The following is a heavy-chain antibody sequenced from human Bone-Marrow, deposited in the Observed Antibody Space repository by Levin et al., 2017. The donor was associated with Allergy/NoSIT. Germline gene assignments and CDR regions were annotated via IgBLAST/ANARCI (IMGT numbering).Heavy chain of an antibody. CDR1: GFTFRSYA. CDR2: ISGSDGST. J-gene: IGHJ4*02. CDR3: AKRQAGNFGGFVY. Sequence: LSLTCAASGFTFRSYAMSWVRQAPGKGLEWVSGISGSDGSTYYADSVKGRFTISRDNSKNTLDLQMNSLRAEDTAVYYCAKRQAGNFGGFVYWGQGSLVTVSS. V-gene: IGHV3-23*01. D-gene: IGHD4-23*01.